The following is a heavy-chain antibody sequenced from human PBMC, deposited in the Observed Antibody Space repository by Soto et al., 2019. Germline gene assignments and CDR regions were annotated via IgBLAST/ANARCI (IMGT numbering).Heavy chain of an antibody. J-gene: IGHJ6*02. CDR1: GGSISSGGYY. V-gene: IGHV4-31*03. Sequence: PSETLSLTCTVSGGSISSGGYYWSWIRQHPGKGLEWIGYIYYSGSTYYNPSLKSRVTISVDTSKNQFSLKLSSVTAADTAVYYCARALGAWLFPNYYYYGMDVWGQGTTVT. CDR2: IYYSGST. D-gene: IGHD3-22*01. CDR3: ARALGAWLFPNYYYYGMDV.